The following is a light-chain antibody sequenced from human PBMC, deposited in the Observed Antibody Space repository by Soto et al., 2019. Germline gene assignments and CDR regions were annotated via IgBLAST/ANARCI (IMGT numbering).Light chain of an antibody. V-gene: IGKV3-15*01. CDR2: GAS. CDR3: QQYNNRPYT. CDR1: QSISSD. Sequence: EIMMTQSPDTLSVSPGERATVSCRASQSISSDFAWFQLKPGQAPRLLIYGASTRAPDVPDRFSGSGSGTEFTLTISSLQSEDLAVYYCQQYNNRPYTFGQGTKLEIK. J-gene: IGKJ2*01.